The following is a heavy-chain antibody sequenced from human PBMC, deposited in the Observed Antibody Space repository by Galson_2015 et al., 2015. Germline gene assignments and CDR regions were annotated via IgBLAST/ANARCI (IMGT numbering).Heavy chain of an antibody. CDR1: GDSVSSNSAA. CDR2: TYYNSKWYN. V-gene: IGHV6-1*01. CDR3: ARTSAIGTDY. J-gene: IGHJ4*02. D-gene: IGHD1-1*01. Sequence: CAISGDSVSSNSAAWNWIRQSPSRGLEWLGRTYYNSKWYNDCASSVKSRISISPDTSKNQFSLHLNSVTPEDTAVYYCARTSAIGTDYWGQGTLVTVSS.